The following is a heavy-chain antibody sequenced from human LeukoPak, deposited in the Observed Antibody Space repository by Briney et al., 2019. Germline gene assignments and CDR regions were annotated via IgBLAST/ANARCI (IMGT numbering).Heavy chain of an antibody. CDR3: ARAPFAGYYDSSAYPDY. V-gene: IGHV3-74*01. D-gene: IGHD3-22*01. Sequence: PGGSLRLSCAASGFTFSSYWMHWVRQAPGKGLVWVSRINSDGSSTSYADSVKGRFTISRDNSKNTLYLQMNSLRAEDTAVYYCARAPFAGYYDSSAYPDYWGQGTLVTVSS. CDR1: GFTFSSYW. CDR2: INSDGSST. J-gene: IGHJ4*02.